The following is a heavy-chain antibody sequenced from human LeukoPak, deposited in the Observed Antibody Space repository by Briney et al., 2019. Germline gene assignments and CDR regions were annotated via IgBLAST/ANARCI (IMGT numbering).Heavy chain of an antibody. CDR1: GGSISSGSYY. CDR2: IYYSGST. V-gene: IGHV4-61*01. CDR3: ARGLTVYYFDY. Sequence: SETLSLTCTVSGGSISSGSYYWSWIRQPPGKGLEWIGYIYYSGSTNYNPSLKSRVTISVDTSKNQFSLKLSSVTAADTAVYYCARGLTVYYFDYWGQGTLVTVSS. J-gene: IGHJ4*02. D-gene: IGHD1-20*01.